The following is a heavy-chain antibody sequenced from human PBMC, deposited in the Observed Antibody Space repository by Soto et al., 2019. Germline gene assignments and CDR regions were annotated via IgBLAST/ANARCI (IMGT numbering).Heavy chain of an antibody. Sequence: PSETLSLTCTVSGGSISSYRWSWIRQPAGKGLEWIGRLNTYGNTHYNPSLKSRVTVSVDTSRNQFFLTLRSVTAAVSAVHHCGRESGETWDYEASWGQGTPVTVSS. CDR2: LNTYGNT. D-gene: IGHD1-7*01. J-gene: IGHJ5*02. CDR3: GRESGETWDYEAS. CDR1: GGSISSYR. V-gene: IGHV4-4*07.